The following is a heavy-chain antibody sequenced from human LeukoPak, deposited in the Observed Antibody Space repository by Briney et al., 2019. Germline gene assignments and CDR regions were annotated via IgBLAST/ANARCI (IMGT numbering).Heavy chain of an antibody. Sequence: SETLSLTCTGSGGSISSYYWSWIRQSPGKGWEWIVYIYYSGSTDYNPSLKSLVTISEDTSKNQFSLKLNSVTAAAPAVYYCAKSNGYGLVAIWGQGTLVTVSS. D-gene: IGHD3-10*01. J-gene: IGHJ3*02. CDR1: GGSISSYY. V-gene: IGHV4-59*12. CDR3: AKSNGYGLVAI. CDR2: IYYSGST.